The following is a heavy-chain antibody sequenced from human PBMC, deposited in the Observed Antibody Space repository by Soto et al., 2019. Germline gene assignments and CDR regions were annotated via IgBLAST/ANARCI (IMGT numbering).Heavy chain of an antibody. J-gene: IGHJ5*02. CDR2: IHHSGTT. V-gene: IGHV4-4*02. CDR3: ARVRQYCSGTSCYLDP. D-gene: IGHD2-2*01. Sequence: PSETLSLTCAVSGGSISSSNWWHWVRQPPGKGLEWIGEIHHSGTTNYNPSLKSRVAISVDKSKNQFSLKLNSVTAADTAVYYCARVRQYCSGTSCYLDPWGQGTLVTGSS. CDR1: GGSISSSNW.